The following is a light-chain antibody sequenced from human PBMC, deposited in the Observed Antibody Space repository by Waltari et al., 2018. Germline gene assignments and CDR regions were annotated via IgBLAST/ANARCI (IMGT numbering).Light chain of an antibody. CDR3: ATWDDSLGGAI. J-gene: IGLJ1*01. CDR2: RND. V-gene: IGLV1-47*01. CDR1: NSNIGSNY. Sequence: QSVLIQPPSVSGTPGQRVTISCSGANSNIGSNYVYWFAHLPGEAPKLLVFRNDQRPSGVPGRFSGSTSGTSASLAISGLQSEDEADFYCATWDDSLGGAIFGPGTKVTVL.